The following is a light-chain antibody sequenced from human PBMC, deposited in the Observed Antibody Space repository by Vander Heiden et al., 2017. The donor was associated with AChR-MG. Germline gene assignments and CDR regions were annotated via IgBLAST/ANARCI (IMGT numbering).Light chain of an antibody. CDR1: QSISSY. CDR3: QRCDSTPLT. V-gene: IGKV1-39*01. J-gene: IGKJ4*01. CDR2: ASS. Sequence: DIQMTQTPSSLSASVGDRVTITCPASQSISSYLNWYQQKPGKAPKLLIYASSSLQSGVPSRFSGSGSGTDFTLTISSLQPEDFATYYCQRCDSTPLTFGGGTKVEIK.